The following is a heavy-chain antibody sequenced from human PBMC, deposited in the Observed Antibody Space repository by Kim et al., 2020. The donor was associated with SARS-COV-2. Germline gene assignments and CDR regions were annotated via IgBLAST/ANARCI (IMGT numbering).Heavy chain of an antibody. CDR2: IFPGDSDA. V-gene: IGHV5-51*01. CDR1: GYSFVSYW. J-gene: IGHJ3*02. CDR3: ASPATATTREDFDI. D-gene: IGHD4-17*01. Sequence: GESLKISCKGSGYSFVSYWIGWVRQVPGKGLEWMGIIFPGDSDARYSPSFQGQVTISADRSISTAYLQWSSLKASDSTMYYCASPATATTREDFDIWGQGTMVTVSS.